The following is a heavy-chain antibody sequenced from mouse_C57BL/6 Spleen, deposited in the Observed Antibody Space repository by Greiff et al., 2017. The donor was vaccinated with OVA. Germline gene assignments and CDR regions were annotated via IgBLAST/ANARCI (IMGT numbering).Heavy chain of an antibody. CDR3: ERDQGYDGNYYAMDY. J-gene: IGHJ4*01. V-gene: IGHV5-4*01. CDR2: ISDGGSYT. Sequence: EVKLMESGGGLVKPGGSLKLSCAASGFTFSSYAMSWVRQTPEKRLEWVATISDGGSYTYYPDNLKGRFTISTDNSKNNLYLQLRHLKSEDTAMYYCERDQGYDGNYYAMDYWGQGASVTVSS. D-gene: IGHD2-2*01. CDR1: GFTFSSYA.